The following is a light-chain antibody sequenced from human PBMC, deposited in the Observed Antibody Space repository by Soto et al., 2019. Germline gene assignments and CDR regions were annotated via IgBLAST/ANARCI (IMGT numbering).Light chain of an antibody. J-gene: IGLJ3*02. CDR3: QSYDTSLGGSRV. V-gene: IGLV1-40*01. CDR2: VNT. CDR1: TSNIGANFD. Sequence: QLVLTQTPSVSGAPGQRVTISCTGSTSNIGANFDVNWYQQLPGAAPKLLISVNTNRPSGVPDRFSGSKSGTSASLVITGLQAEDEADYYCQSYDTSLGGSRVFGGGTKLTVL.